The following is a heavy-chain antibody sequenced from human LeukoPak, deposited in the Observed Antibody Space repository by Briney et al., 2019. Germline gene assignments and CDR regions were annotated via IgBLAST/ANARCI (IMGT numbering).Heavy chain of an antibody. CDR1: GGSFSGYY. CDR2: INHSGST. Sequence: SETLSLTCAVYGGSFSGYYWSWIRQPPGKGLEWIGEINHSGSTDYNPSLKSRVTISVDTSKNQFSLKLSSVTAADTAVYYCARSGYSYGLDYWGQGTLVTVSS. D-gene: IGHD5-18*01. V-gene: IGHV4-34*01. CDR3: ARSGYSYGLDY. J-gene: IGHJ4*02.